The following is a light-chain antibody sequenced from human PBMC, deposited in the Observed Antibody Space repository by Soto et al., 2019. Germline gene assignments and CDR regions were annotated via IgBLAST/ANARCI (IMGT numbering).Light chain of an antibody. CDR3: SSYTSSCTPHVV. V-gene: IGLV2-14*01. CDR2: DVS. Sequence: QSVLTQPASVSGSPGQSITISCTGTSSDVGGYNYVSWYQQHPGKAPKLMIYDVSNRPSGVSNRFSGSKSGNTASLTISGLQAEDEADYYGSSYTSSCTPHVVFGGGTKLTVL. J-gene: IGLJ2*01. CDR1: SSDVGGYNY.